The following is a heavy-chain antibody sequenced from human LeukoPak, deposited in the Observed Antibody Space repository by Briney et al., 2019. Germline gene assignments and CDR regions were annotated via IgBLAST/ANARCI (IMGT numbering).Heavy chain of an antibody. CDR3: AKDLDYYYYMDV. V-gene: IGHV3-48*01. CDR1: GFTFSSFG. CDR2: ISIGSSTI. J-gene: IGHJ6*03. Sequence: QSGGSLRLSCAASGFTFSSFGMNWVRQAPGKGLEWVSYISIGSSTIYYADSVKGRFTISRDNAKNSVYLQMNSLRAEDTAVYYCAKDLDYYYYMDVWGKGTTVTISS.